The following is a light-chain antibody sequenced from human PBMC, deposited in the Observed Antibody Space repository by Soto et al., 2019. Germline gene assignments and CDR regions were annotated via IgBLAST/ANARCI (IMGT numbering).Light chain of an antibody. J-gene: IGKJ5*01. V-gene: IGKV3-11*01. CDR3: QQRSTWPS. Sequence: EIVLTQSPGTLSLSPGEGATLSCRASQSVSSSYLAWYQQKPGQAPRLLIYDASNRATGIPARFSGSGSGTDFTLTISSLEPEDFAIYYCQQRSTWPSFGQGTRLEIK. CDR1: QSVSSSY. CDR2: DAS.